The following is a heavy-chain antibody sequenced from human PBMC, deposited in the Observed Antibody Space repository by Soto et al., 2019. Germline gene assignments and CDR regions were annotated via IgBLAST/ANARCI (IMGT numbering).Heavy chain of an antibody. CDR2: IWYDGSNK. CDR1: GFTFSSYG. Sequence: GGSLRLSCAASGFTFSSYGMHWVRQAPGKGLEWVAVIWYDGSNKYYADSVKGRFTISRDNSKNTLYLQMNSLRAEDTAVYYCARDSSYGGNSPYYYGMDVWGQGTTVTVSS. J-gene: IGHJ6*02. V-gene: IGHV3-33*01. CDR3: ARDSSYGGNSPYYYGMDV. D-gene: IGHD4-17*01.